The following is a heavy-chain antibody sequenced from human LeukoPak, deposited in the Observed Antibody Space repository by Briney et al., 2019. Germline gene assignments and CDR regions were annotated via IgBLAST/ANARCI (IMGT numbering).Heavy chain of an antibody. V-gene: IGHV4-34*01. D-gene: IGHD7-27*01. Sequence: PSETLSLTCAVYGGSFSGYYWSWIRQPPGKGLEWIGEINHSGSTNYNPSLKSRVTISVDTSKNQFSLKLSSVTAADTAAYYCARGGMGIVDYWGQGTLVTVSS. CDR1: GGSFSGYY. J-gene: IGHJ4*02. CDR2: INHSGST. CDR3: ARGGMGIVDY.